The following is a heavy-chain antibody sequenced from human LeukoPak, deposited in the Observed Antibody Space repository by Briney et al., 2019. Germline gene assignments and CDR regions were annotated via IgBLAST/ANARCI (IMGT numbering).Heavy chain of an antibody. D-gene: IGHD3-22*01. V-gene: IGHV3-30*18. J-gene: IGHJ4*02. CDR2: ISYDGSNK. Sequence: GGSLGLSCAASGFTFSSYGMHWVRQAPGKGLEWVAVISYDGSNKYYADSVKGRFTISRDNSKNTLYLQMNSLRAEDTAVYYCAKGLITMIVVPSYWGQGTLVTVSS. CDR1: GFTFSSYG. CDR3: AKGLITMIVVPSY.